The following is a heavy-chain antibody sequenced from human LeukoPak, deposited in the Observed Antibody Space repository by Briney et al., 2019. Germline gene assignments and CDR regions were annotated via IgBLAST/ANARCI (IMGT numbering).Heavy chain of an antibody. CDR3: AGGSDFWSGYRYYFDC. J-gene: IGHJ4*02. CDR2: IYHSGST. Sequence: PSETLSLTCAVSGYSISSGYYWGWIRQPPGKGLEWIGSIYHSGSTYYNPSLKSRVTISVDTSKNQFSLKLSSVTAADTAVYYCAGGSDFWSGYRYYFDCWGQGTLVTVSS. D-gene: IGHD3-3*01. V-gene: IGHV4-38-2*01. CDR1: GYSISSGYY.